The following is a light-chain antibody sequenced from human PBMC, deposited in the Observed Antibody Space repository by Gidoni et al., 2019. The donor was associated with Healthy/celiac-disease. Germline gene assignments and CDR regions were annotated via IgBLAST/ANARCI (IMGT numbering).Light chain of an antibody. CDR2: GAS. J-gene: IGKJ1*01. V-gene: IGKV3-20*01. CDR1: QSVSSSY. Sequence: EIVLTQSPGTLSLSPGERATLSCRASQSVSSSYLAWYQQKTGQAPRLLLYGASSRATGIPDRFSGSGSGTDFTLTIIRLEPEDFAVYYCQQYGSSPWTFGQGTKVEIK. CDR3: QQYGSSPWT.